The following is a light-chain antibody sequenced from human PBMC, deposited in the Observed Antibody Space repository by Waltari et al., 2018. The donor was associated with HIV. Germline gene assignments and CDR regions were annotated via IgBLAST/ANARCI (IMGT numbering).Light chain of an antibody. CDR3: AAWDNRLSAWV. Sequence: QSALTQTPSASGTPGQRVTISCSGSTSNIGSNYVSWYQQIPGTAPKLLISRNNQRPSGVPDRFSGSKSGTSASLAISGLRSEDEADYYCAAWDNRLSAWVFGGGTKVTVL. CDR1: TSNIGSNY. V-gene: IGLV1-47*01. CDR2: RNN. J-gene: IGLJ3*02.